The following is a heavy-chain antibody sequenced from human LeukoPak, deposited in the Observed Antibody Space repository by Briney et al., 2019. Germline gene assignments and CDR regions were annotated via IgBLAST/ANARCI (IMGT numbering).Heavy chain of an antibody. CDR3: ARRRQYHYYDLHPFDY. Sequence: SETLSLTCAVYGGSFSGYYWSWIRQPPGKGLEWIGEINHSGSTNYNPSLKSRVTISVDTSKNQFSLKLSSVTAADTAVYYCARRRQYHYYDLHPFDYWGQGTLVTVSS. V-gene: IGHV4-34*01. CDR2: INHSGST. J-gene: IGHJ4*02. D-gene: IGHD3-22*01. CDR1: GGSFSGYY.